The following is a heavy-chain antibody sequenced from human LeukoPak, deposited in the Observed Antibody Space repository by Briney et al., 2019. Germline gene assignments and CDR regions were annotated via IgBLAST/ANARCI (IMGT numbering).Heavy chain of an antibody. Sequence: PSETLSLTCAVSGYFVRSGYHWGWIRQPPGKGLEWIGSIYYGGTTYYNPSLKSRVTISVDTSKNQFSLKLSSVTAADTAVYYCARIVGATWYYFDYWGQGTLVTVSS. CDR1: GYFVRSGYH. V-gene: IGHV4-38-2*01. CDR3: ARIVGATWYYFDY. D-gene: IGHD1-26*01. J-gene: IGHJ4*02. CDR2: IYYGGTT.